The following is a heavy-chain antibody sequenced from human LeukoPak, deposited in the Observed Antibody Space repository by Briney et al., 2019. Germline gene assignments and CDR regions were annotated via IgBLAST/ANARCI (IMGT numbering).Heavy chain of an antibody. CDR2: ISSSSSTI. D-gene: IGHD2-2*01. CDR3: ARGPDIVVVPANWFDP. CDR1: GFTFSSYS. Sequence: GGSLRLSCAASGFTFSSYSMNWVRQAPGKGLEWVSYISSSSSTIYYADSVKGRFTISRDNAKNSLYLQMNSLRAEDTAVYYCARGPDIVVVPANWFDPWGQGTLVTVSS. J-gene: IGHJ5*02. V-gene: IGHV3-48*01.